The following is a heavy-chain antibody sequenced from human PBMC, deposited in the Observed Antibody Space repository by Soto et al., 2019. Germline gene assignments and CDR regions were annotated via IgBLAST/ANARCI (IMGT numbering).Heavy chain of an antibody. D-gene: IGHD5-18*01. J-gene: IGHJ4*02. CDR3: ARRHGYSYDFDY. Sequence: GESLKISCNCSGYTFTNHWISWVRQKPGQGLEWMGRIDPSDSRTKYNPSFEGHVTISVDKSIGATFLRWSSLEASDTAVYYCARRHGYSYDFDYWGQGTLVTVSS. V-gene: IGHV5-10-1*01. CDR1: GYTFTNHW. CDR2: IDPSDSRT.